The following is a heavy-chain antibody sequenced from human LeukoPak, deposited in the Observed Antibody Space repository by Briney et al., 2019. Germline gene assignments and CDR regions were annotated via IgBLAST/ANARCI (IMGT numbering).Heavy chain of an antibody. V-gene: IGHV3-30-3*01. J-gene: IGHJ4*02. CDR3: ARAEWELLDY. CDR1: RFTFSSYA. Sequence: GRPLRLSCAASRFTFSSYAMHWVRQAPGKGLEWVAVISYDGSNKYYADSVKGRFTISRDNSKNTLYLQMNSLRAEDTAVYYCARAEWELLDYWGQGTLVTVSS. D-gene: IGHD1-26*01. CDR2: ISYDGSNK.